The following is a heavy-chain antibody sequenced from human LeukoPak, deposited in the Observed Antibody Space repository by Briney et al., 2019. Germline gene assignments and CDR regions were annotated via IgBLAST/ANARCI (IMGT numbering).Heavy chain of an antibody. CDR2: IIPILGIA. Sequence: SVKVPCKASGGTFSSYTISWVRQAPGQGLEWMGRIIPILGIANYARKFQGRVTITADKSTSTAYMELSSLRSEDTAVYYCASTYYYDSSGYYRYDYWGQGTLVTVSS. J-gene: IGHJ4*02. CDR3: ASTYYYDSSGYYRYDY. D-gene: IGHD3-22*01. CDR1: GGTFSSYT. V-gene: IGHV1-69*02.